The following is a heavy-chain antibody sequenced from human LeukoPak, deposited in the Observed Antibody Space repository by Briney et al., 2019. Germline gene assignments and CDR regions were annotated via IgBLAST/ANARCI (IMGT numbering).Heavy chain of an antibody. CDR3: ARARGYSIATTAYAFDI. J-gene: IGHJ3*02. V-gene: IGHV3-13*01. CDR2: IGITGDT. D-gene: IGHD4-17*01. Sequence: GGSLRLSCAASGFTLSNYDMHWVRQATGKGLEWVSAIGITGDTYYPGSVKGRFTISRENAKNSLYLQMNSLRAGDTAVYYCARARGYSIATTAYAFDIWGQGTMVTVS. CDR1: GFTLSNYD.